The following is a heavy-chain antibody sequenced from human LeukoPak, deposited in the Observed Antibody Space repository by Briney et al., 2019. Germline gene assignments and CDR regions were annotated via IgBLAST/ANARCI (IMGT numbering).Heavy chain of an antibody. D-gene: IGHD3-16*02. V-gene: IGHV3-15*01. J-gene: IGHJ4*02. CDR3: TTISYVGGY. CDR1: GLTFINAG. CDR2: SKSQTDGGTT. Sequence: GGSLRLSSAASGLTFINAGMSWVRQAPGKGLEWIGRSKSQTDGGTTDYAAPVKGRFTISRDDSKNTVYLQMNSLKTEDTAVYYCTTISYVGGYWGQGTLVTVSS.